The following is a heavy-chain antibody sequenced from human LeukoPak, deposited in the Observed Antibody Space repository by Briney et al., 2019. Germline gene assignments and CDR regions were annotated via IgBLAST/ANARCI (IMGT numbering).Heavy chain of an antibody. V-gene: IGHV4-59*01. J-gene: IGHJ3*02. CDR2: IYDTGST. Sequence: SDTLSLTCTVSGGSISNYYWSWIRQPPGKGLEWIGYIYDTGSTNYNPSLKSRVTISVDTSKNQFSLKLSSVTAADTAVYYCARDRYYYDSSGYYYKAFDIWGQGTMVTVSS. CDR3: ARDRYYYDSSGYYYKAFDI. CDR1: GGSISNYY. D-gene: IGHD3-22*01.